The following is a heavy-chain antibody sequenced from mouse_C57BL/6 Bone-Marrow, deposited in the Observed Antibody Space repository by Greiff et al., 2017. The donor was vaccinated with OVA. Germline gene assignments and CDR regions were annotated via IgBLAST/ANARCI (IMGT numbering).Heavy chain of an antibody. V-gene: IGHV2-9-1*01. CDR3: ARTPYGYPPYFDY. CDR2: IWTGGGT. D-gene: IGHD2-2*01. CDR1: GFSLTSYA. J-gene: IGHJ2*01. Sequence: VKLVESGPGLVAPSQSLSITCTVSGFSLTSYAISWVRQPPGKGLEWLGVIWTGGGTNYNSALKSRLSISKDNSKSQVFLKMNSLQTDDTARYYCARTPYGYPPYFDYWGQGTTLTVSS.